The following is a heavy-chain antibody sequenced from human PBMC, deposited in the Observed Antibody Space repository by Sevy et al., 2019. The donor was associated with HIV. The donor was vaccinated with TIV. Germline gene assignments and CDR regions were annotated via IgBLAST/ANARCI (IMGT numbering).Heavy chain of an antibody. V-gene: IGHV4-39*01. CDR2: IYYSGST. CDR1: GGSISSSSYY. J-gene: IGHJ4*02. Sequence: LPETLSLTCTVSGGSISSSSYYWGWIRQPPGKGLEWIGNIYYSGSTYYNPSLTSRVTISVDTAKNQFSLKLSSVTAADTAVYYCARLNSNHFDYWGQGALVTVSS. CDR3: ARLNSNHFDY. D-gene: IGHD4-4*01.